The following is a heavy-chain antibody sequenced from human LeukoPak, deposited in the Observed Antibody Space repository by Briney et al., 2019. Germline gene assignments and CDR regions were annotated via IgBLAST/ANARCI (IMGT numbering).Heavy chain of an antibody. D-gene: IGHD6-13*01. J-gene: IGHJ4*02. CDR1: GYPFTSYY. CDR2: IDPSGPST. Sequence: ASVKVSCKASGYPFTSYYIHWVRQAPGQGLEWMGIIDPSGPSTSYAQKFQGRVTMTRDTSTNTVYMELSSLRSEDTAVYYCARGGSSSWYEYLGYWGQGTLVTVSS. CDR3: ARGGSSSWYEYLGY. V-gene: IGHV1-46*01.